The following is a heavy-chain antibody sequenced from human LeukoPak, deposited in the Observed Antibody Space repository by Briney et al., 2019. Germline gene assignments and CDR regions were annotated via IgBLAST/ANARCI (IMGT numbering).Heavy chain of an antibody. CDR2: LSHSGSS. Sequence: SETLSLTCTVSGGSVSSYYWSWIRRPPGRGLEWIAYLSHSGSSDSNPSLTSRVTTLVDTSKNQFSLKLTSVTAADTAVYYCARARYANAWYTFDIWGHGTIVSVSA. CDR1: GGSVSSYY. D-gene: IGHD1-14*01. V-gene: IGHV4-59*02. J-gene: IGHJ3*02. CDR3: ARARYANAWYTFDI.